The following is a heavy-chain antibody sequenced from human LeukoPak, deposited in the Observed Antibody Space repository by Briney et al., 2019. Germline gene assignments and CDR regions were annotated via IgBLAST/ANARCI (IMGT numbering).Heavy chain of an antibody. CDR2: IYYSGST. V-gene: IGHV4-59*08. D-gene: IGHD5-12*01. J-gene: IGHJ4*02. CDR1: GGSISSYY. CDR3: ARHSATMRGCFDY. Sequence: SETLSLTCTVSGGSISSYYWSWIRQPPGKGLEWIGYIYYSGSTNYNPSLKSRVTISVDTSKNQFSLKLSSVTAADTAVYYCARHSATMRGCFDYWGQGTLVTVSS.